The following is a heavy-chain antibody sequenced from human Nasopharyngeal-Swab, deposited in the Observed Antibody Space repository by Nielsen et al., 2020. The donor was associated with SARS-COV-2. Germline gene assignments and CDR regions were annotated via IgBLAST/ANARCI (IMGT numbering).Heavy chain of an antibody. J-gene: IGHJ3*02. CDR3: AREEDYDSSGYASDAFDI. CDR2: INTNTGNP. V-gene: IGHV7-4-1*02. D-gene: IGHD3-22*01. Sequence: WVRQAPGQGLEWMGWINTNTGNPTYAQGFTGRFVFSLHTSVSTAYLQISSLKAEDTAVYYCAREEDYDSSGYASDAFDIWGQGTMVTVSS.